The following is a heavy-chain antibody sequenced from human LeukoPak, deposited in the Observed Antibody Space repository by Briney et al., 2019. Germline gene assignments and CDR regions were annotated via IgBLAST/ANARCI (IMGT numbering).Heavy chain of an antibody. Sequence: PGGSLRLSCAASGFTLSSYAMSWVRQAPGKGLEWVSAISGSGGSTYYADSVKGRFTISRDNSKNTLYLQMNSLRAEDTAVYYCAKARTIIAAAGNVYFDYWGQGTLVTVSS. CDR2: ISGSGGST. V-gene: IGHV3-23*01. CDR3: AKARTIIAAAGNVYFDY. D-gene: IGHD6-13*01. J-gene: IGHJ4*02. CDR1: GFTLSSYA.